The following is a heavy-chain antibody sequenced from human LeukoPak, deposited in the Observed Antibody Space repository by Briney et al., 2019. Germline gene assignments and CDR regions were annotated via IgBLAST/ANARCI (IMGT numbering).Heavy chain of an antibody. CDR2: IRKKAYGGTT. Sequence: GGSLRLSCTASGFTFGAYRMSWVRQAPGEGLEWVGFIRKKAYGGTTEYAASVKGRFTISRDDSKSIAYLQMNSLKTEDTAVYYCARDDSPDDCWGQGTLVTVSS. D-gene: IGHD3-22*01. V-gene: IGHV3-49*04. J-gene: IGHJ4*02. CDR1: GFTFGAYR. CDR3: ARDDSPDDC.